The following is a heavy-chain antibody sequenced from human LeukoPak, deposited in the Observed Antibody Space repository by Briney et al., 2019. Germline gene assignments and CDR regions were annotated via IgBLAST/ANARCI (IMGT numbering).Heavy chain of an antibody. D-gene: IGHD3-22*01. CDR1: GYTFTSYY. Sequence: ASVKVSCKASGYTFTSYYIHWVRQAPGQGLEWMGIIYPGGGSTSYAQKFQGRVTMTRDMSTSTVYMELSSLRSEDTAVYYCARPRYYDSSGYYQPLDLWGRGTLVTVSP. CDR3: ARPRYYDSSGYYQPLDL. J-gene: IGHJ2*01. CDR2: IYPGGGST. V-gene: IGHV1-46*01.